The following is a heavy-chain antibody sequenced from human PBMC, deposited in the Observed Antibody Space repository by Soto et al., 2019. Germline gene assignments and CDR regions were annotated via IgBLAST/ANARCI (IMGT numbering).Heavy chain of an antibody. CDR3: ASDCGLACSSTRCSPNWFDP. CDR1: GYTFTCSY. CDR2: INPNSGST. V-gene: IGHV1-2*02. D-gene: IGHD2-2*01. J-gene: IGHJ5*02. Sequence: QVQLVQSGAEVKKPGASVKVSCKASGYTFTCSYMHWVRQAHGQGREWMGWINPNSGSTHYAQKFQGRVNMTSDTSMSTAYIALSGLRSDDTAVYDCASDCGLACSSTRCSPNWFDPWGQGTLVTVSS.